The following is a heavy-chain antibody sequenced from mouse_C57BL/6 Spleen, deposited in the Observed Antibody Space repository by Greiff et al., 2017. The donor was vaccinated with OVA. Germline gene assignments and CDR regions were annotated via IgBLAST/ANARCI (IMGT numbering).Heavy chain of an antibody. CDR3: ERAEGTAQASCYHYAMDY. D-gene: IGHD3-2*02. J-gene: IGHJ4*01. Sequence: QVQLQQPGAELVKPGASVQLSCKASGYTFTSYWMHWVKQRPGQGLEWIGMIHPNSGSTNYNEKFKSKATLTVDTSSSTAYMQLSSLTSEDSAVYYCERAEGTAQASCYHYAMDYWGQGTSVTVSS. V-gene: IGHV1-64*01. CDR1: GYTFTSYW. CDR2: IHPNSGST.